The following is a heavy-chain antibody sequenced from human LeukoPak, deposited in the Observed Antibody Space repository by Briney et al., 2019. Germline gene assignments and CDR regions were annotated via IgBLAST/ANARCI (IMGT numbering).Heavy chain of an antibody. CDR2: IWYDGSNK. V-gene: IGHV3-30*04. D-gene: IGHD3-3*01. CDR1: GFAFSTYA. Sequence: GGSLRLSCAASGFAFSTYAMHWVRQTPGKGLEWVALIWYDGSNKYYADSVKGRLTISRDNSKNTLYLQMNSLRAEDTAVYYCARDITRQSDAIDIWGQGTLVTVSS. J-gene: IGHJ3*02. CDR3: ARDITRQSDAIDI.